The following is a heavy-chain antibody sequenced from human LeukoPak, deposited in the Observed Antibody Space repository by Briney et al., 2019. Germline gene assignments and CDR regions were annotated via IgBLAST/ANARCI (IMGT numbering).Heavy chain of an antibody. CDR1: GGSFSGYF. Sequence: SETLSLTCAIYGGSFSGYFWSWFRQPPGKGLEWIGEINRRGSTNYNSSLSLKSRVTISVDTSKNQFSLKLSSVTAADTAVYYCAVSAAALFDPWGQGTLVTVSS. D-gene: IGHD6-6*01. V-gene: IGHV4-34*01. CDR2: INRRGST. J-gene: IGHJ5*02. CDR3: AVSAAALFDP.